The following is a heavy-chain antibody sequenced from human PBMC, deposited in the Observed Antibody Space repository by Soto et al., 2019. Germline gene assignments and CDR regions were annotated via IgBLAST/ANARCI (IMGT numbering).Heavy chain of an antibody. CDR2: INPNSGGT. J-gene: IGHJ4*02. CDR1: GYTFTGYY. CDR3: ARLHDSSGYYYDY. D-gene: IGHD3-22*01. V-gene: IGHV1-2*04. Sequence: GASVKVSCKASGYTFTGYYMHWVRQAPGQGFEWMGWINPNSGGTNYAQKFQGWVTMTRDTSISTAYMELSRLRSDDTAVYYCARLHDSSGYYYDYWGQGTLVTVSS.